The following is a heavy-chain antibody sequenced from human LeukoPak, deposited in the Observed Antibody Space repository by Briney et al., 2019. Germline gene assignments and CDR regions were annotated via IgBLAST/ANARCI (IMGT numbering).Heavy chain of an antibody. CDR1: GFTVSSNY. CDR3: ASPVAIVGAIRAEYFQH. D-gene: IGHD1-26*01. V-gene: IGHV3-66*01. J-gene: IGHJ1*01. Sequence: GGSLRLSCAASGFTVSSNYMSWVRQAPGKGLEWVSVIYSDDSTYYADSVKGRFTISRDNSKNTLYLQMNSLRAEDTAVYYCASPVAIVGAIRAEYFQHWGQGTLVTVSS. CDR2: IYSDDST.